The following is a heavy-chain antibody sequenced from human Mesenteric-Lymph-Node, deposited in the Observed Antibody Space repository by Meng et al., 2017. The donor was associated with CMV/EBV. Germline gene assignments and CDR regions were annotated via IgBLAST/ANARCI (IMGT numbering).Heavy chain of an antibody. V-gene: IGHV3-73*01. Sequence: GESLKISCAASGFTFSGSAMHWVRQASGKGLEWVGRIRSKANSYATAYAASVKGRFTISRDDSKNTAYLQMNSLKTEDTAVYYCTRQGRGSGYCSSTSCYTDYWGQGTLVTVSS. CDR2: IRSKANSYAT. CDR1: GFTFSGSA. J-gene: IGHJ4*02. CDR3: TRQGRGSGYCSSTSCYTDY. D-gene: IGHD2-2*02.